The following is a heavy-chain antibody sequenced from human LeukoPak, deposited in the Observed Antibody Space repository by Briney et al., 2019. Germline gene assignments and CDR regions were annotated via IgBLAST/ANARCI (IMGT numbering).Heavy chain of an antibody. CDR2: ISNPSSTK. V-gene: IGHV3-11*04. J-gene: IGHJ4*02. CDR1: GFIFSDYY. D-gene: IGHD3-10*01. CDR3: ARCGDGLPCDFDY. Sequence: PGGSLRLSCDASGFIFSDYYMSWARQAPGKGLEWISYISNPSSTKYYADSVKGRFTISRDNAKNSLYLQMNSLRAEDTAVYYCARCGDGLPCDFDYWGQGTLDTVSS.